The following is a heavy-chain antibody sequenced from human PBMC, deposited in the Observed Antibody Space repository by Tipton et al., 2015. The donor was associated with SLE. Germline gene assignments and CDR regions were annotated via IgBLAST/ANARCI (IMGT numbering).Heavy chain of an antibody. D-gene: IGHD2-21*01. CDR1: GGSISSHY. J-gene: IGHJ6*02. CDR3: ARVGCGGDCYPPYYYYGMDV. V-gene: IGHV4-59*11. CDR2: IYYSGGT. Sequence: TLSLTCTVSGGSISSHYWSWIRQPPGRGLEWIGYIYYSGGTNYNPSLKSRVTISVDTYKNQFSLKLSSVTAADTAVYYCARVGCGGDCYPPYYYYGMDVWGQGTTVTVSS.